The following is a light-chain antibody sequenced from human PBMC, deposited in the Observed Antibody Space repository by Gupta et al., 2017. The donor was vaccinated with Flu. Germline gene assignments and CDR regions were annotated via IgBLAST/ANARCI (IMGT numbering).Light chain of an antibody. J-gene: IGLJ1*01. CDR2: ENN. CDR3: CAYAGSRTSYV. CDR1: IGSDSS. V-gene: IGLV2-23*01. Sequence: SAVTQPASVSGSPGKSITISGTGSIGSDSSVSWYQQHPGTAPKVIIYENNKRPSGVSHRFSGSKSGNTASLTIAGLQAEDEADYYCCAYAGSRTSYVFGAGTMVTVL.